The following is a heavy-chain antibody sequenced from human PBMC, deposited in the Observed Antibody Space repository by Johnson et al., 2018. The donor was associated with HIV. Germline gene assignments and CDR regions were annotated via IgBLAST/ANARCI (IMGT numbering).Heavy chain of an antibody. Sequence: VQLVESGGGVVRPGGSLRLSCAASGFTFDDYGMSWVRQAPGKGLEWVSGINWNGGRTGYADSVKGRFTISRDNSNKTVYLQMNSLGPEDTAVYYCAKEEEDAFDIWGQGTMVTVSS. CDR1: GFTFDDYG. CDR3: AKEEEDAFDI. J-gene: IGHJ3*02. V-gene: IGHV3-20*04. CDR2: INWNGGRT.